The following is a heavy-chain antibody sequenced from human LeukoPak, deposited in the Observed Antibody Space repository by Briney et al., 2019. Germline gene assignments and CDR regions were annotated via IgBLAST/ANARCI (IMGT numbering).Heavy chain of an antibody. CDR3: ARDPAYHYGSGSGDDAFDI. CDR1: GYTFTSYG. V-gene: IGHV1-18*01. Sequence: ASVKVSCKASGYTFTSYGISWVRQAPGQGLEWMGWISAYNGNTNYAQKLQGRVTMTTDTSTSTAYMELRSLRSDDTAVYCCARDPAYHYGSGSGDDAFDIWGQGTLVTVSS. J-gene: IGHJ3*02. D-gene: IGHD3-10*01. CDR2: ISAYNGNT.